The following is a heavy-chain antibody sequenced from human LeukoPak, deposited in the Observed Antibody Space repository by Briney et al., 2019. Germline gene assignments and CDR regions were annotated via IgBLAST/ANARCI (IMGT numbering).Heavy chain of an antibody. CDR3: ARVLPPSSGWYDAFDI. J-gene: IGHJ3*02. Sequence: SGGSLRLSCAASGFKFDDYGMSWVRQAPGKGLEWVSGIYWNGASTDYAESVKGRFTISRDNAKNSLYLQMNSLRAEDTALYYCARVLPPSSGWYDAFDIWGQGTMVTVSS. D-gene: IGHD6-19*01. CDR1: GFKFDDYG. V-gene: IGHV3-20*04. CDR2: IYWNGAST.